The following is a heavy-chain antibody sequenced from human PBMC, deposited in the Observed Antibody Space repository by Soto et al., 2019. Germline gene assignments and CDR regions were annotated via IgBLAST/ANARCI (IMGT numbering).Heavy chain of an antibody. D-gene: IGHD3-10*01. CDR2: IYYSGST. Sequence: SETLSLTCTVSGGSISSYYWSWIRQPPGKGLEWIGYIYYSGSTNYNPSLKSRVTISVDTSKNQFSLKLSSVTAADTAVYYCARDAPRGFNYYYGMDVWGQGTTVTVSS. V-gene: IGHV4-59*01. J-gene: IGHJ6*02. CDR3: ARDAPRGFNYYYGMDV. CDR1: GGSISSYY.